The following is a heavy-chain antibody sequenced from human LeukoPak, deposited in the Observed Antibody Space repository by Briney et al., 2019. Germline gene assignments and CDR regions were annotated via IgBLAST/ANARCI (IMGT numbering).Heavy chain of an antibody. CDR1: GYTFTSYY. V-gene: IGHV1-46*01. J-gene: IGHJ4*02. CDR2: INPSGGST. D-gene: IGHD3-9*01. Sequence: GASVKVSCRASGYTFTSYYMHWVRQAPGKGLEWMGIINPSGGSTSYAQKFQGRVTMTRDTSTSTVYMELSSLRSEDTAVYYCARAYFNVHEGLDYWGQGTLVTVSS. CDR3: ARAYFNVHEGLDY.